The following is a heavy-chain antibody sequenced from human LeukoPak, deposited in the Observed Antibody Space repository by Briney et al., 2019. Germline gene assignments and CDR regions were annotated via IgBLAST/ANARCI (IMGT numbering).Heavy chain of an antibody. CDR2: IYSGGST. CDR1: GFTVSSNY. D-gene: IGHD3-22*01. J-gene: IGHJ4*02. V-gene: IGHV3-53*05. CDR3: AKGRTHYYDSSGYFDY. Sequence: GGSLRLSCAASGFTVSSNYMSWVRQAPGKGLEWVSVIYSGGSTYYADSVKGRFTISRDNAKNSLYLQMNSLRAEDTALYYCAKGRTHYYDSSGYFDYWGRGTLVTVSS.